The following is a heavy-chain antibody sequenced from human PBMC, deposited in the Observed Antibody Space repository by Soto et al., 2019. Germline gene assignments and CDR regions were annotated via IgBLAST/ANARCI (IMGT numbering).Heavy chain of an antibody. CDR1: GFTFSNAW. CDR3: TTDPSGIAAAGSGQGEIDY. D-gene: IGHD6-13*01. CDR2: IKSKTDCGTT. J-gene: IGHJ4*02. Sequence: GGSLRLSCAASGFTFSNAWMNWVRQAPGKGLEWVGRIKSKTDCGTTDYAAPVKGRFTISRDDSKNTLYLQMNSLKTEDTAVYYCTTDPSGIAAAGSGQGEIDYWGQGTLVTVSS. V-gene: IGHV3-15*07.